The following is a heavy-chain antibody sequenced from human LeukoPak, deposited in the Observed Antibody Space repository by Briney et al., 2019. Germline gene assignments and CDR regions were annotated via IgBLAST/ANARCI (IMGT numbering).Heavy chain of an antibody. CDR2: INHSGST. J-gene: IGHJ6*02. Sequence: SETLSLTCAVYGGSFSGYYWSWLRQPPGKGLEWIGEINHSGSTNYNPYLKSRVTISVDTSKNQFSPKLSSVTAADTAVYYCARGCITIFGAHFVYYYYGMDVWGQGTTVTVSS. CDR1: GGSFSGYY. CDR3: ARGCITIFGAHFVYYYYGMDV. D-gene: IGHD3-3*01. V-gene: IGHV4-34*01.